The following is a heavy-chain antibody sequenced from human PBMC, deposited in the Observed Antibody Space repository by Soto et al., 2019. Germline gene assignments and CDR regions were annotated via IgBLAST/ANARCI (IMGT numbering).Heavy chain of an antibody. CDR2: IYYSGST. CDR1: GGSIRSGGYY. Sequence: QVQLQESGPGLVKPSQTLSLTCTVSGGSIRSGGYYWSWIRQHPGKGLEWIGYIYYSGSTYYNPSLKSGVTVSGGPSKNQFSLKLSSVTAADTAVYYCARDRKPMGYGDYGWGQGNLVTVSS. J-gene: IGHJ1*01. CDR3: ARDRKPMGYGDYG. D-gene: IGHD4-17*01. V-gene: IGHV4-31*03.